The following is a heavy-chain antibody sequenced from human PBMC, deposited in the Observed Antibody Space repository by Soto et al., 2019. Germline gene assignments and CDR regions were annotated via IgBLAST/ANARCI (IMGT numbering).Heavy chain of an antibody. CDR1: GGSISSSSFH. Sequence: QLQLQESGPGLVKPSETLSLTCTVSGGSISSSSFHWGWIRQPPGKGLEWIGSIYYSGSTYYSPSLQSRVTISVDTSKNQFSLRLGSVTAADTAVYYCARRERAAGTDWWFDPWGQGTLVTVSS. D-gene: IGHD6-13*01. CDR2: IYYSGST. J-gene: IGHJ5*02. CDR3: ARRERAAGTDWWFDP. V-gene: IGHV4-39*01.